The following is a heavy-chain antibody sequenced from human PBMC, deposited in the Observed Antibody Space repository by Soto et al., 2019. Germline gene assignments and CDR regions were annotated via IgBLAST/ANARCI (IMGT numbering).Heavy chain of an antibody. Sequence: EEQLVQSASEVKKPGESLKLSCKGSGYTFREYWIGWVRQVPGKGLEWMGIIDPRDYITTYSPSFQGHVTISADRSVNSAYLQWRTLKASDTAFYYCVRLQGTVVRFFDRAYFDLWGQGTLVTVSS. CDR3: VRLQGTVVRFFDRAYFDL. V-gene: IGHV5-51*01. J-gene: IGHJ1*01. CDR1: GYTFREYW. CDR2: IDPRDYIT. D-gene: IGHD1-7*01.